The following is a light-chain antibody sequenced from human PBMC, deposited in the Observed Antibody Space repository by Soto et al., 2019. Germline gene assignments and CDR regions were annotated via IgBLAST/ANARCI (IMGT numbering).Light chain of an antibody. Sequence: QTLPTQPAAASGSPGQAVTISCTGTSSDVGGYNYVSWFQQHPGKAPKLIIHEVNQRPSGVPDRFSGSKSGNTASLTVSGLQAEDEGTYYCSSYGGYNNVVFGAGTKVTVL. V-gene: IGLV2-8*01. J-gene: IGLJ1*01. CDR3: SSYGGYNNVV. CDR2: EVN. CDR1: SSDVGGYNY.